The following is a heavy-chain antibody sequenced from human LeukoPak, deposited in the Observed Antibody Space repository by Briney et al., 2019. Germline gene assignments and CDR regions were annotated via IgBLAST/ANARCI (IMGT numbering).Heavy chain of an antibody. Sequence: GGSLRLSCAPSGFTFSSYAMNWVRQVPGKGLEWVSTIVGDGNKAYYADSVKGRFAISRDNSQNTLYLQMNSLRAEDTSIYYCAKYIVFLCAFPWGQGALVTVSS. V-gene: IGHV3-23*01. J-gene: IGHJ5*02. CDR3: AKYIVFLCAFP. CDR1: GFTFSSYA. D-gene: IGHD2/OR15-2a*01. CDR2: IVGDGNKA.